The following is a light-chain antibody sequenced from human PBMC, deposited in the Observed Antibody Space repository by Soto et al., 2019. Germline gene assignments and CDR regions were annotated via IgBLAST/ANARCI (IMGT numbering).Light chain of an antibody. CDR2: GAS. Sequence: EIVMTQSPATLSVSPGERATLSCRASQSVSGYLAWYQRRPGQAPRLLFSGASTRAIGVPARFSGSGSGTEFTLTISSLQSEDFATYYCQQYNNYPWTFGQGTKVEIK. V-gene: IGKV3-15*01. J-gene: IGKJ1*01. CDR1: QSVSGY. CDR3: QQYNNYPWT.